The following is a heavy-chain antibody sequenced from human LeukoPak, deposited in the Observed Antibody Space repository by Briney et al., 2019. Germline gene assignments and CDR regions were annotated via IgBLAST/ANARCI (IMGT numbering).Heavy chain of an antibody. Sequence: SVKVSCKTSGGTFNSYAISWVRQAPGQGLEWMGVIIPIFGTTNYAQRFQGRVTITADESTSTVYMYLNSLRSVDTAVYYCAREPEGSAAGKVRYFQYWGQGTLVTVSS. D-gene: IGHD6-13*01. CDR2: IIPIFGTT. CDR1: GGTFNSYA. V-gene: IGHV1-69*13. CDR3: AREPEGSAAGKVRYFQY. J-gene: IGHJ1*01.